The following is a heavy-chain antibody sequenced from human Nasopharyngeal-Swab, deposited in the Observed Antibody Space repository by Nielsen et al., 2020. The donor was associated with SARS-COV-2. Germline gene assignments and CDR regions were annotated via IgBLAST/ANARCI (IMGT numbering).Heavy chain of an antibody. CDR3: ARDVIAAAGDYYYYGMDV. Sequence: SVTVSCKASGGTFSSYAISWVRQAPGQGLEWMGGIIPIFGTANYAQKFQGRVTITADESTSTAYMELSSLRSEDTAVYYCARDVIAAAGDYYYYGMDVWGQGTTVTVSS. J-gene: IGHJ6*02. CDR1: GGTFSSYA. CDR2: IIPIFGTA. V-gene: IGHV1-69*13. D-gene: IGHD6-13*01.